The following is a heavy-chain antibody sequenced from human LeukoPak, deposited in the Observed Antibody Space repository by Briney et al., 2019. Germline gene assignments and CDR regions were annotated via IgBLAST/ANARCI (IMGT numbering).Heavy chain of an antibody. V-gene: IGHV4-59*01. D-gene: IGHD3-22*01. Sequence: SETLSLTCNVSGGSISGYHWSWIRQPPGKGLEWLGYIYYSGSSNYNPSLKSRVTMSADTSKNQFSLKLSSVTAADTAVYYCARDTSYDSSGYYYGVFDYWGQGTLVTVSS. CDR3: ARDTSYDSSGYYYGVFDY. J-gene: IGHJ4*02. CDR2: IYYSGSS. CDR1: GGSISGYH.